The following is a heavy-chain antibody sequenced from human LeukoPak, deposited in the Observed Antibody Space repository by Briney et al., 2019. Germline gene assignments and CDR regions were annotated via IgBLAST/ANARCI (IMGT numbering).Heavy chain of an antibody. D-gene: IGHD3-10*01. CDR2: ISGGGDST. Sequence: PGGSLRLSCAASEFTFGAYAMNWVRQAPGKGLEWVSSISGGGDSTNYAASVKGRFSISRDSSKNTVDLQLNNLRAEDTAVYYCAKGANYYGSGREFDNWGQGTLVTVSS. CDR3: AKGANYYGSGREFDN. CDR1: EFTFGAYA. V-gene: IGHV3-23*01. J-gene: IGHJ4*02.